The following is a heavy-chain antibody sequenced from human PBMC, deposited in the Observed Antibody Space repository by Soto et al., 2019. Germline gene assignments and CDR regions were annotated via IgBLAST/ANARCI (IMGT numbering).Heavy chain of an antibody. CDR3: AADPIRGAIYYYYYGMDV. Sequence: SVKVSCKASGFTFTSSAVQWVRQARGQRLEWIGWIVVGSGNTNYAQKFQERVTITRDMSTSTAYMELSSLRSEDTAVYYCAADPIRGAIYYYYYGMDVWGQGTTVTVSS. V-gene: IGHV1-58*01. CDR1: GFTFTSSA. J-gene: IGHJ6*02. CDR2: IVVGSGNT. D-gene: IGHD1-26*01.